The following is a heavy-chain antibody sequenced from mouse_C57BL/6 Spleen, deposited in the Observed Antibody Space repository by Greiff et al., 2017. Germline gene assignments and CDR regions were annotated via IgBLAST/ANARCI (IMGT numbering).Heavy chain of an antibody. CDR3: ARKWGTSYYYAMDY. CDR1: GFSLSTSGMG. J-gene: IGHJ4*01. V-gene: IGHV8-12*01. CDR2: IYWDDDK. Sequence: QVTLKESGPGILQSSPTLSLTCSFSGFSLSTSGMGVSWIRQPSGKGLEWLAHIYWDDDKRYNPSLKSRLTISKDTSRNQVFLKITSVDTADTATYYCARKWGTSYYYAMDYWGQGTSVTVSS. D-gene: IGHD5-1*01.